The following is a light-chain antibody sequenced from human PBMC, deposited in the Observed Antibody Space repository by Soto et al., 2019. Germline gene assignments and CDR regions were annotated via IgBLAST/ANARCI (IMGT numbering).Light chain of an antibody. CDR3: QQVGTSPLT. CDR2: GAS. V-gene: IGKV3-20*01. Sequence: TVLTQSPDTLSLSPGGRATLSCRASSSVSSRDLAWYQQKPGQGPRLLMYGASNRATGSPDRFGGSGSGTGFTLTISRLEPEDSAVYYCQQVGTSPLTFGGGTKVEIK. J-gene: IGKJ4*01. CDR1: SSVSSRD.